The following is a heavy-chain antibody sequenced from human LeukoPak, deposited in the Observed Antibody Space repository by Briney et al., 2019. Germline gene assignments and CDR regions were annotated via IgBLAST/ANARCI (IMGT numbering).Heavy chain of an antibody. J-gene: IGHJ4*02. CDR2: ISAYNHNT. D-gene: IGHD2-15*01. Sequence: GASVKVSCKASGYTFTSYGITWVRQAPGQGLEWMGWISAYNHNTNYARNLQGRVTMTTDTSTSTAYMELRSLTSDDTAVYYCARGSMLLAARVDFWGQGTLVTVSS. CDR1: GYTFTSYG. V-gene: IGHV1-18*01. CDR3: ARGSMLLAARVDF.